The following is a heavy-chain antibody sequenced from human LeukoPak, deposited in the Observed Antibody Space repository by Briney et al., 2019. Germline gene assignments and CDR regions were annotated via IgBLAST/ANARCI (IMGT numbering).Heavy chain of an antibody. Sequence: SETLSLTCTVSGGSISSSSYYWGWIRQPPGKGLEWIGSIYYSGSTYYNPSLKSRVTISVDTSKNQFSLKLSSVTAADTAIYYCARGYCTRGSCYWGDYWGQGILVTVS. J-gene: IGHJ4*02. D-gene: IGHD2-15*01. CDR1: GGSISSSSYY. V-gene: IGHV4-39*07. CDR3: ARGYCTRGSCYWGDY. CDR2: IYYSGST.